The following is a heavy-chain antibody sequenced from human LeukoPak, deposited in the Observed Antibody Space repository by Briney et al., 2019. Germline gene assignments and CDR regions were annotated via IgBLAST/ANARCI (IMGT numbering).Heavy chain of an antibody. J-gene: IGHJ4*02. D-gene: IGHD3-22*01. V-gene: IGHV4-30-2*01. CDR1: GGSISSGGYY. CDR2: IYHSGST. Sequence: SETLSPTCTVSGGSISSGGYYWSWIRQPPGKGLEWIGYIYHSGSTYYNPSLKSRVTISVDTSKNQFSLKLRSVTAADTAFYFCARDLLRRGYYYDYWGQGTLVTVSS. CDR3: ARDLLRRGYYYDY.